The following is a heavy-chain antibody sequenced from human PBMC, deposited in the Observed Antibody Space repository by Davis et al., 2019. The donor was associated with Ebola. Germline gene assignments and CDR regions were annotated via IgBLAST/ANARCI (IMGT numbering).Heavy chain of an antibody. CDR2: IGGVGDT. V-gene: IGHV3-23*01. Sequence: PGGSLRLSCAASGFSFTTYAMSWVRQAPGKGLEWVSTIGGVGDTHYTDSVKGRFTISRDVSKNTLYLQMNSLRAEDTAIYYCAKYYQGGPSRWFDPWGQGTLVTVSS. CDR3: AKYYQGGPSRWFDP. J-gene: IGHJ5*02. D-gene: IGHD3-10*01. CDR1: GFSFTTYA.